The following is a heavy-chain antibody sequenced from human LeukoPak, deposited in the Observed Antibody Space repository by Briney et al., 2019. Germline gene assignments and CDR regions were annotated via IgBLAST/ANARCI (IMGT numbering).Heavy chain of an antibody. J-gene: IGHJ4*02. CDR2: IYPPDSDT. D-gene: IGHD1-1*01. CDR1: AYIFSNPW. V-gene: IGHV5-51*01. CDR3: ARRNVDLSFDY. Sequence: GESLKISCKGSAYIFSNPWIGWVRQMPGKGLEWMGIIYPPDSDTRYSPSFQGQVTLSADKSISTAYLQWSSLKASDTAIYYCARRNVDLSFDYWGQGTLVTVSS.